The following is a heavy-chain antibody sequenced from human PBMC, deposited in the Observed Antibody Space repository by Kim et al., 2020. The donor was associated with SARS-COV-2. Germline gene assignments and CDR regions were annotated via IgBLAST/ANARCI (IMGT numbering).Heavy chain of an antibody. V-gene: IGHV3-30-3*01. J-gene: IGHJ6*03. D-gene: IGHD1-26*01. CDR2: ISYDGSNK. Sequence: GGSLRLSCAASGFTFSSYAMHWVRQAPGKGLEWVAVISYDGSNKYYADSVKGRFTISRDNSKNTLYLQMNSLRAEDTAVYYCARDRSGSYSYYYYYMDV. CDR3: ARDRSGSYSYYYYYMDV. CDR1: GFTFSSYA.